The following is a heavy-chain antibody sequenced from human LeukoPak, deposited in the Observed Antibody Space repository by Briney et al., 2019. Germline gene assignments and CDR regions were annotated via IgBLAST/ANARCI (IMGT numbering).Heavy chain of an antibody. CDR2: INPNSGDT. Sequence: ASVKVSCKASGYTFTGYYMQWVRQAPGQGLEWMGWINPNSGDTKYAQEFQGRVTMTRDTSISTAYMELSSLRSDDTAEYYCARGTIIVVVITEQHHEYFQHWGQGTLVTVSS. D-gene: IGHD3-22*01. CDR1: GYTFTGYY. J-gene: IGHJ1*01. V-gene: IGHV1-2*02. CDR3: ARGTIIVVVITEQHHEYFQH.